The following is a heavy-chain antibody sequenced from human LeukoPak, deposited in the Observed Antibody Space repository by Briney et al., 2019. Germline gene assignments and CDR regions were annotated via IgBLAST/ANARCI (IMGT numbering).Heavy chain of an antibody. CDR3: AATYCGGDCYSSNQFDP. CDR2: ISGSGGST. J-gene: IGHJ5*02. CDR1: GFTFSSYA. V-gene: IGHV3-23*01. Sequence: PGGSLRLSCAASGFTFSSYAMSWVRQAPGKGLEWVSAISGSGGSTYYADSVKGRFTISRDNSKNTLYLQMNSLRAEDTAVYYCAATYCGGDCYSSNQFDPWGQGTLVTVSS. D-gene: IGHD2-21*02.